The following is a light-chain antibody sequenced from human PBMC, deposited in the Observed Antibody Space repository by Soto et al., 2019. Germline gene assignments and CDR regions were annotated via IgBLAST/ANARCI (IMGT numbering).Light chain of an antibody. V-gene: IGLV1-44*01. J-gene: IGLJ1*01. Sequence: QSVLTQPPSASGTPGQRVTIACSGSSSNIGSYTVHWYQQLPGTAPKLLIHSNSQRPSGVSDRFYGSKSGTSASLAIYELQSEDEADYYCAAWDGSLNGHVFGTGTKVTVL. CDR3: AAWDGSLNGHV. CDR1: SSNIGSYT. CDR2: SNS.